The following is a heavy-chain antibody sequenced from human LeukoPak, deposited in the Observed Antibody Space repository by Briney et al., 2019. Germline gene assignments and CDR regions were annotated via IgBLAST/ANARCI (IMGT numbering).Heavy chain of an antibody. J-gene: IGHJ4*02. CDR3: ARVACSGGSCYNFDY. V-gene: IGHV4-59*01. Sequence: PSETLSLTCTVSGGSISTYYWSWLRQPPGKGLEYIGYIYYSGSTTYNPPLTSRVTISVDTYKNQFSLKLSSMTAADTAVYYCARVACSGGSCYNFDYWGQGSLVTVSS. D-gene: IGHD2-15*01. CDR2: IYYSGST. CDR1: GGSISTYY.